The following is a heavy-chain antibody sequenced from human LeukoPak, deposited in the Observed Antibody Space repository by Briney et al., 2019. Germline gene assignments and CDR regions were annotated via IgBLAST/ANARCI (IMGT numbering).Heavy chain of an antibody. Sequence: QAGRSLRLSGAASGFSFSSYAMHWVRQAPGKGLEWVAFISYDGNDKYYADSVKGRFTISRDNSKKTLSVQMNSLRVEDTALYYCAREGKYTSTWPVDHWGQGTLVTVSS. CDR3: AREGKYTSTWPVDH. CDR2: ISYDGNDK. V-gene: IGHV3-30*04. D-gene: IGHD6-19*01. J-gene: IGHJ4*02. CDR1: GFSFSSYA.